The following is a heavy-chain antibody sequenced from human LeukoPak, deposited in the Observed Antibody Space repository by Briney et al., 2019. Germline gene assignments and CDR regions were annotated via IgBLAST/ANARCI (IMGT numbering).Heavy chain of an antibody. CDR3: AKGGLYCSSTSCTPRAFDI. V-gene: IGHV3-9*03. J-gene: IGHJ3*02. Sequence: GRSLRLSCAASGFTFDDYAMRWVRPAAGKGREWVSGIRWNSGSIGYADSVKVRFTISRDNAKNSLYLQMNSLRAEDMALYYCAKGGLYCSSTSCTPRAFDIWGQGTMVTVSS. CDR1: GFTFDDYA. CDR2: IRWNSGSI. D-gene: IGHD2-2*01.